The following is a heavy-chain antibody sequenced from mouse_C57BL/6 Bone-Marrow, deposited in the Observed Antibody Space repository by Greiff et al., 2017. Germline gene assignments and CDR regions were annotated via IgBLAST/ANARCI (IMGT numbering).Heavy chain of an antibody. CDR1: GYAFSSSW. CDR2: IYPGDGDT. J-gene: IGHJ2*01. Sequence: VQLQQSGPELVKPGASVKISCKASGYAFSSSWMNWVKQRPGKGLEWIGRIYPGDGDTNYNGKFKGKATLTADKSSSTAYMQLSSLTSEDSAVYFCARKRLPFDYWGQGTTLTVSS. CDR3: ARKRLPFDY. V-gene: IGHV1-82*01. D-gene: IGHD3-2*02.